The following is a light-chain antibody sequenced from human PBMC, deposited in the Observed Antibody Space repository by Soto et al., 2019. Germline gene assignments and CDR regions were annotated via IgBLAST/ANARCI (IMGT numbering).Light chain of an antibody. CDR2: AAS. V-gene: IGKV1-9*01. Sequence: IQLTQSPSSLSASVGDRVTITCRASQGISSYLAWYQQKPGKAPKLLIYAASTLQSGVPSRFSGSVSGTDFTLTISSLQPEDFATDYCQQLNSYPRAFGQGTKLEIK. J-gene: IGKJ2*01. CDR3: QQLNSYPRA. CDR1: QGISSY.